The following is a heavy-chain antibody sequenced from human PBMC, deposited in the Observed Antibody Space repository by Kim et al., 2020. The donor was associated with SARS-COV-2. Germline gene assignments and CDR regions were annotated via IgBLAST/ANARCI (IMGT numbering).Heavy chain of an antibody. V-gene: IGHV4-31*03. CDR2: VYYSGST. Sequence: SETLSLTCSVSGASMSSGMYYWAWIRQFPGKGLEWIGSVYYSGSTVYNPSLKSRISISVDMSKNQFSLHLTSVTIADTAVYYCGRNSSAPVPGWGYFDLWGRGTRVTVSS. D-gene: IGHD3-16*01. J-gene: IGHJ2*01. CDR1: GASMSSGMYY. CDR3: GRNSSAPVPGWGYFDL.